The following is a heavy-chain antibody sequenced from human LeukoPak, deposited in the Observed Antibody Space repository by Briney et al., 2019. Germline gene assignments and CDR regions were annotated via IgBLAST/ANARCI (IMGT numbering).Heavy chain of an antibody. Sequence: KPSETLSLTCTVSGGSISSYYWYWIRQPAGKGLDLIGRIYTSGSTNYNPNLYSRVTMSVDMSTNKISLKLSSGTAADTAVYYCARDRRYCSGGSCYSIFDYWGQGTLVTVSS. CDR1: GGSISSYY. J-gene: IGHJ4*01. D-gene: IGHD2-15*01. CDR2: IYTSGST. V-gene: IGHV4-4*07. CDR3: ARDRRYCSGGSCYSIFDY.